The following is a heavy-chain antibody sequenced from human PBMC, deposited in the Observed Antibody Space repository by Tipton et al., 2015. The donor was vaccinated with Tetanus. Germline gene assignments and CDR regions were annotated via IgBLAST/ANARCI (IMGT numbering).Heavy chain of an antibody. Sequence: TLSLTCTVSGDSMTRYYWSWIRQPPGKGLEWIGYLYDNGRTKYNPSLNSRVTISVDTAKKQLSLKLTSVTAADTAVYYCARDPWLDYWGQGTLVTVSS. CDR2: LYDNGRT. V-gene: IGHV4-59*01. J-gene: IGHJ4*02. CDR3: ARDPWLDY. CDR1: GDSMTRYY.